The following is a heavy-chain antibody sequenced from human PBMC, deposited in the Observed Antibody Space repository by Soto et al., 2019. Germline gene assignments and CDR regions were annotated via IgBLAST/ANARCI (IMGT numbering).Heavy chain of an antibody. CDR1: GFTFSSYA. CDR2: ISYDGSNK. J-gene: IGHJ4*02. D-gene: IGHD6-19*01. V-gene: IGHV3-30-3*01. CDR3: ARDVSGWDGYCVY. Sequence: QVQLVESGGGVVQPGRSLRLSCAASGFTFSSYAMHWVRQAPGKGLEWVAVISYDGSNKYYADSVKGRFTISRDNSKNTLYLQMNSLRAEDTAVYYCARDVSGWDGYCVYWGQGTLVTVSS.